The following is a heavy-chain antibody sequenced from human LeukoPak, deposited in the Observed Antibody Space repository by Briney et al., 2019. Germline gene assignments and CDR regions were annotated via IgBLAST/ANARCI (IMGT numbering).Heavy chain of an antibody. CDR2: IYQTGST. D-gene: IGHD6-19*01. CDR3: VGSWSPVLFDY. Sequence: SETLSLTCSVSGDSIRTYYYSCIRQSPGKGLEWIGNIYQTGSTNYNPSIKSLVTISKDMSGSHFFLRLKSVADTDTAVYYCVGSWSPVLFDYWGQGALVSVSS. J-gene: IGHJ4*02. V-gene: IGHV4-59*08. CDR1: GDSIRTYY.